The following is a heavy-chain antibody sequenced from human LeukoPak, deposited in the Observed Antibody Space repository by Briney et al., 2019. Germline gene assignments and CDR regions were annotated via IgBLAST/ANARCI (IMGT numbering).Heavy chain of an antibody. V-gene: IGHV4-59*01. CDR2: IYYSGST. Sequence: SETLSLTCTVSGGSISSYYWSWIRQPPGKGLEWIGYIYYSGSTNYNPSLKSRVTISVDTSKNQFSLKLSSVTAADTALYYCTRQPRYCSSTSCYYYYYMDVWGKGTTVTVSS. D-gene: IGHD2-2*01. CDR1: GGSISSYY. CDR3: TRQPRYCSSTSCYYYYYMDV. J-gene: IGHJ6*03.